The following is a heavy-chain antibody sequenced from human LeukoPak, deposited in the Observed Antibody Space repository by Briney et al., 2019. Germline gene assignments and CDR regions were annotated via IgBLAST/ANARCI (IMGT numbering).Heavy chain of an antibody. CDR2: ISSSSSYI. D-gene: IGHD6-6*01. CDR3: ARESSIAARPGGARLFDY. V-gene: IGHV3-21*01. Sequence: GSLRLSCAASGFTFSSYSMNWVRQAPGKGLEWVSSISSSSSYIYYADSVKGRFTISRDNAKNSLYLQMNSLRAEDTAVYYCARESSIAARPGGARLFDYWGQGTLVTVSS. CDR1: GFTFSSYS. J-gene: IGHJ4*02.